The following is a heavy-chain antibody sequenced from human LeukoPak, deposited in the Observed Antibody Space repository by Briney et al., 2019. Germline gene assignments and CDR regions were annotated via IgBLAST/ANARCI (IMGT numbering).Heavy chain of an antibody. V-gene: IGHV4-39*07. CDR1: GGSISSSSYY. Sequence: KPSETLSLTCTVSGGSISSSSYYWGWHRQPPGKGLEWIESIYYSGSTYYNPSLKSRVTISVDTSKNQFSLKLPSVPAADTAVYYCARSRLELFGDGCEIWGQGTMVTVSS. CDR3: ARSRLELFGDGCEI. J-gene: IGHJ3*02. CDR2: IYYSGST. D-gene: IGHD1-7*01.